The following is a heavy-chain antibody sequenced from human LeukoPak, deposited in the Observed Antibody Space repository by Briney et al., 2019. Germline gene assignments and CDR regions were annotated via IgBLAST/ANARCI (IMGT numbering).Heavy chain of an antibody. CDR1: GFTFSSFG. D-gene: IGHD5-12*01. CDR3: ARAMDVVATISPFDY. J-gene: IGHJ4*02. V-gene: IGHV3-33*01. Sequence: GRSLRLSCAASGFTFSSFGMHWARQAPGKGLEWVALIWYDGSNIYYADSVKGRFTISRDNSKNTLYLHMESLRAEDTAIYYCARAMDVVATISPFDYWGQGTLATVSS. CDR2: IWYDGSNI.